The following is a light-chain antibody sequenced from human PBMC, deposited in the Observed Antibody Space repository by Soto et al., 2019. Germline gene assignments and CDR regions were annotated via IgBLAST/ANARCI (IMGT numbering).Light chain of an antibody. CDR1: QSVSSY. V-gene: IGKV3-11*01. CDR2: DAS. Sequence: EIVLTQSPATLSLSPGERATLSCRASQSVSSYLAWYQQKPGQAPRLLIYDASNRATGIPARFSGSGSGTDFTLTISSLHPEDFATYYCQQLNSYPITFGQGTRLEIK. CDR3: QQLNSYPIT. J-gene: IGKJ5*01.